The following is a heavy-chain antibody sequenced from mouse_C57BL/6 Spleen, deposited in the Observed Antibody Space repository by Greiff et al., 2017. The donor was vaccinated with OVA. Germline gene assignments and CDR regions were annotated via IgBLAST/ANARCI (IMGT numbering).Heavy chain of an antibody. D-gene: IGHD1-1*01. CDR1: GYTFTSYW. J-gene: IGHJ2*01. CDR2: IDPSDSYT. Sequence: QVQLQQPGAELVRPGTSVKLSCKASGYTFTSYWMHWVKQRPGQGLEWIGVIDPSDSYTNYNQKFKGKATLTVDTSSSTAYMQLSSLTSEDSAVYYCARVTNYYGSGDFDYWGQGTTLTVSS. V-gene: IGHV1-59*01. CDR3: ARVTNYYGSGDFDY.